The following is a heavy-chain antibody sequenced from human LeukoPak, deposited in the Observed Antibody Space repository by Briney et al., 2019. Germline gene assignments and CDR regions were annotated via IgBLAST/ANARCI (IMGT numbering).Heavy chain of an antibody. CDR2: IKQDGSEQ. CDR3: ARDGGAAYFDY. V-gene: IGHV3-7*04. J-gene: IGHJ4*02. D-gene: IGHD3-16*01. CDR1: GFTCSSYW. Sequence: PGGSLRLSCAASGFTCSSYWMTWVRQAPGKGLEWVANIKQDGSEQNYVDSVKGRFTISRDNAKNSLYLQMNSLRAEDTAVYYCARDGGAAYFDYWGQETVVTVSS.